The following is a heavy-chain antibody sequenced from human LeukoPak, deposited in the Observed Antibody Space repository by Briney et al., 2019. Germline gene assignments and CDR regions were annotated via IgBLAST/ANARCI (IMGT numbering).Heavy chain of an antibody. Sequence: SESLSLTCTVSGGSITSHYLSWIRQPPGKGLEWIAYVLDSVRTKDNPSHQGRLTISADTSKDQCSLRLRSVTASDTAGYYCATLKRGSIYGYFDFWGQGIKVTVSS. V-gene: IGHV4-59*11. CDR1: GGSITSHY. CDR3: ATLKRGSIYGYFDF. CDR2: VLDSVRT. D-gene: IGHD5-18*01. J-gene: IGHJ4*02.